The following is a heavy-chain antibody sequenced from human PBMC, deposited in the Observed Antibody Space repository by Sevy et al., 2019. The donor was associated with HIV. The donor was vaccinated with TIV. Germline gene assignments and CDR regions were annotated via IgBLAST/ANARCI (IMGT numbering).Heavy chain of an antibody. J-gene: IGHJ4*02. D-gene: IGHD6-19*01. Sequence: GGCLRLSCAASGFTVSSNYMSWVRQAPGKGLEWVSVIYSGGSTYYADSVKGRFTISRDNSKNTLYLQMNSLRAEDTAVYYCARDTAVAVAGLGYWGQGTLVTVSS. V-gene: IGHV3-53*01. CDR3: ARDTAVAVAGLGY. CDR1: GFTVSSNY. CDR2: IYSGGST.